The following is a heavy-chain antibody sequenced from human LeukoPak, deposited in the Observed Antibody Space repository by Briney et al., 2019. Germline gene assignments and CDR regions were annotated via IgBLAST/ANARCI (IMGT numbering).Heavy chain of an antibody. CDR1: GFTFSNYW. D-gene: IGHD5-12*01. CDR2: IKQDESEK. Sequence: GGSLRLSCAASGFTFSNYWMSWVRQASGKGLEWVANIKQDESEKFYVDSVKGRFTISRDNAKNSLYLQMNSLRAEDTAVYYCGRDPSGSDFDYWGQGTLVTVSS. V-gene: IGHV3-7*01. J-gene: IGHJ4*02. CDR3: GRDPSGSDFDY.